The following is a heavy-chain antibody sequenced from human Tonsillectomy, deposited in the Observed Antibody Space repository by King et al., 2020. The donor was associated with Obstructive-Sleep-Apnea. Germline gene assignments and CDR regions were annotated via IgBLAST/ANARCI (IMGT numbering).Heavy chain of an antibody. CDR2: GRQEGRKT. Sequence: GKRVEGGGGGGKTGREGRREGEEDEGTVSRQGRNGGREARGKGREGGEGGRQEGRKTYYADSVKGRFTISRDNSKNTLYLQMNSLRAEDTAVYYCAKDLYSWRTPFDYWGQGTLVTVSS. D-gene: IGHD1-20*01. CDR1: EGTVSRQG. J-gene: IGHJ4*02. V-gene: IGHV3-33*06. CDR3: AKDLYSWRTPFDY.